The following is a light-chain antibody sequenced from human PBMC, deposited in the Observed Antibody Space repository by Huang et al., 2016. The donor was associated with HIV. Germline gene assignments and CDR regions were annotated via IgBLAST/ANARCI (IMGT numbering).Light chain of an antibody. CDR1: QSIRTW. V-gene: IGKV1-5*03. Sequence: DIQMTQSPSTLSASVGDRVTITGRASQSIRTWLAWYQQKPGKAPKLLMYKASNLENGVPSRFSGSGSGTEFTLTISSLQPDDFATYYCQQYNSFWTFGQGTKVEIK. J-gene: IGKJ1*01. CDR3: QQYNSFWT. CDR2: KAS.